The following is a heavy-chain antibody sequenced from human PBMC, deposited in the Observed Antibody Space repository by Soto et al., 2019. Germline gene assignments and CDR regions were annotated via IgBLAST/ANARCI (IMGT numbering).Heavy chain of an antibody. CDR3: ARGGDVVLRFLEWSYYFDY. CDR1: GGSISSYY. CDR2: IYYSGST. J-gene: IGHJ4*02. D-gene: IGHD3-3*01. V-gene: IGHV4-59*01. Sequence: QVQLQESGPGLVKPSETLSLTCTVSGGSISSYYWSWIRQPPGKGLEWIGYIYYSGSTNYNPSLKSRVTISVDTSKNQFSLKLSSVTAADTAVYYCARGGDVVLRFLEWSYYFDYWGQGTLVTVSS.